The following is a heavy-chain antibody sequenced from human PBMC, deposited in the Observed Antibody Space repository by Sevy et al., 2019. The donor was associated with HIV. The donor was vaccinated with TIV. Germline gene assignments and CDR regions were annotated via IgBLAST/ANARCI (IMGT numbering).Heavy chain of an antibody. CDR2: INPNSGGT. D-gene: IGHD6-19*01. CDR3: ARDLLAVAGTTPFDY. Sequence: ASVKVSCKASGYTFTGYYMHWVRQAPGQGLEWMGWINPNSGGTNYAQNFQGRVTMTRDTSISTAYMELSRLRSDDTAVYYCARDLLAVAGTTPFDYWGQGTLVTVS. V-gene: IGHV1-2*02. CDR1: GYTFTGYY. J-gene: IGHJ4*02.